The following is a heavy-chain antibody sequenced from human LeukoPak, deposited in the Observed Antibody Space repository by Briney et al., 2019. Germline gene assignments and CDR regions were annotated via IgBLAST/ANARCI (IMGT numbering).Heavy chain of an antibody. V-gene: IGHV3-48*03. CDR3: ARDPFRDYDSSGYFDF. CDR2: ISSSGSTR. Sequence: GGSLRLSCAASGFTFDDYGMNWVRQAPGKGLEWVSYISSSGSTRYYADSVKGRFTISRDNAKNSLHLQMNSLRAEDTAVYYCARDPFRDYDSSGYFDFWGQGTPVTVSS. D-gene: IGHD3-22*01. CDR1: GFTFDDYG. J-gene: IGHJ4*02.